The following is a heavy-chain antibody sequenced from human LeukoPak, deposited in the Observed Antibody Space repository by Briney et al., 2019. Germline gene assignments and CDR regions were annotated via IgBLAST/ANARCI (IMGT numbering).Heavy chain of an antibody. Sequence: GGSLRLSCAASGFTFDDYAMHWVRQAPGKGLEWVSGISWKSGTIGYADSVKGRFTISRDNAKNSLYLQMNSLRAEDTALYYCAKDLLFKLTRIAVAGTLDYWGQGTLVTVSS. D-gene: IGHD6-19*01. CDR1: GFTFDDYA. CDR3: AKDLLFKLTRIAVAGTLDY. V-gene: IGHV3-9*01. CDR2: ISWKSGTI. J-gene: IGHJ4*02.